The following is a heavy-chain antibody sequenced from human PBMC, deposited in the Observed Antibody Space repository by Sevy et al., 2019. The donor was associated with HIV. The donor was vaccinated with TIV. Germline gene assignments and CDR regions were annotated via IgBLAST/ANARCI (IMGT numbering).Heavy chain of an antibody. Sequence: GGSLRLSCAVSGFTFKNAWMNWVRRAPGTGLQWVGLIKSKIDGETTDYAAPVKGRFTISRDDSKNTLYLQMNSLKIEDTAVYYCATAPGYYDSAPFDYWGPGTLVTVSS. CDR2: IKSKIDGETT. CDR3: ATAPGYYDSAPFDY. D-gene: IGHD3-22*01. V-gene: IGHV3-15*01. CDR1: GFTFKNAW. J-gene: IGHJ4*02.